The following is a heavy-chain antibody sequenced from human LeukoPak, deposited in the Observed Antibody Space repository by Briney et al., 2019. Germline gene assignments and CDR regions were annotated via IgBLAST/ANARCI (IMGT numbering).Heavy chain of an antibody. CDR2: IYYTGGT. CDR1: GGSISSYH. Sequence: SETLSLTCTVSGGSISSYHWSWLRQPPGKGLEWIGSIYYTGGTNYNPSLKSRLTISVDTSNNQFSLKLTSVAAADTAVYYCARGGALGAFDIWGRGTMVTVSS. CDR3: ARGGALGAFDI. D-gene: IGHD4-17*01. V-gene: IGHV4-59*01. J-gene: IGHJ3*02.